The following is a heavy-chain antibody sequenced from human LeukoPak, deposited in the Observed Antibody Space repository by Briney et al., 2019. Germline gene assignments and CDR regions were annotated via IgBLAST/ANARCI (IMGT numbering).Heavy chain of an antibody. Sequence: GESLKISCKGSGYSFTNYWIGWVRQMPGKVLEWMGLIYPGEFDIRYSPSFQGQVTISADRSISTAYLQWSSLKASDTAMYYCATDYYDSGTYYWGQGTLVTVSS. J-gene: IGHJ4*02. V-gene: IGHV5-51*01. CDR3: ATDYYDSGTYY. D-gene: IGHD3-10*01. CDR1: GYSFTNYW. CDR2: IYPGEFDI.